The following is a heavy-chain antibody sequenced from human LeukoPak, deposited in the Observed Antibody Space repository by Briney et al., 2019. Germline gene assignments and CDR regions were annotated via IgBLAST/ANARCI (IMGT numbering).Heavy chain of an antibody. Sequence: PGGSLRLSCAASGFTFSSYGMHWVRQAPGKGLERVAVIWYDGSNKYYADSVKGRFTISRDNSKNTLYLQMNSLRAEDTAVYYCARDSFGFDYWGQGTLVTVSS. CDR3: ARDSFGFDY. J-gene: IGHJ4*02. CDR1: GFTFSSYG. D-gene: IGHD3-16*01. CDR2: IWYDGSNK. V-gene: IGHV3-33*01.